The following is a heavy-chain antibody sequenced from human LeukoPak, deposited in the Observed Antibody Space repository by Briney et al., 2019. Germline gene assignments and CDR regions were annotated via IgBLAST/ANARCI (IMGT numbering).Heavy chain of an antibody. J-gene: IGHJ4*02. CDR3: RRERDSWDLIDW. V-gene: IGHV1-8*01. D-gene: IGHD1-26*01. CDR2: MSPHSGHT. CDR1: GYTFTSYD. Sequence: ASVKDSCKTSGYTFTSYDINWVRPATGQGLEWMGWMSPHSGHTDSAQKFQGRVPMTRDTSITTSYRELSSLTSDDTAVYYCRRERDSWDLIDWGGQGTRVTVFS.